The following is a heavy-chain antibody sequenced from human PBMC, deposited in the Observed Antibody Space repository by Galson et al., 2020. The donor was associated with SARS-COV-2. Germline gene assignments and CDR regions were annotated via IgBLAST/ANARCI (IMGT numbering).Heavy chain of an antibody. CDR2: IWYDERKK. J-gene: IGHJ4*02. CDR1: EFTFSSYG. Sequence: AGPLRLSCAPPEFTFSSYGRPWFRQPPGKGLGWVAVIWYDERKKNYADPVKGVLTISRDNSKTTLYLQMKSLRAEETAVYYCARAPIISTILGVVISHFDYWGQGTLVTVSS. D-gene: IGHD3-3*01. CDR3: ARAPIISTILGVVISHFDY. V-gene: IGHV3-33*01.